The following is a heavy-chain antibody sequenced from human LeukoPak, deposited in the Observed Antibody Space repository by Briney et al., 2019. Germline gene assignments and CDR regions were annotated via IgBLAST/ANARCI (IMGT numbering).Heavy chain of an antibody. CDR3: ARDSAYGYGFDY. Sequence: GGFLRLSCAASGFIFNSYAMSWVRQAPGKGLEWVSAISGSDGGTNYADSAKGRFTISRDNSKNTLYLQMNSLRAEDTAVYYCARDSAYGYGFDYWGQGTLVTVSS. CDR1: GFIFNSYA. V-gene: IGHV3-23*01. D-gene: IGHD5-18*01. CDR2: ISGSDGGT. J-gene: IGHJ4*02.